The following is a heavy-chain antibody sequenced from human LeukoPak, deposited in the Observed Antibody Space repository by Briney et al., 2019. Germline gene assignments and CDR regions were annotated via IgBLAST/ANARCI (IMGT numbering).Heavy chain of an antibody. Sequence: WETLSLTCTVSGGSISSSSYYWGWIRQPPGKGLEWIGSIYYSGSTYYNPSLKSRVTISVDTSKNQFSLKLSSVTAADTAVCYCARGLAYCGGDCFSIWGQGTMVTVSS. J-gene: IGHJ3*02. V-gene: IGHV4-39*01. CDR1: GGSISSSSYY. CDR2: IYYSGST. CDR3: ARGLAYCGGDCFSI. D-gene: IGHD2-21*02.